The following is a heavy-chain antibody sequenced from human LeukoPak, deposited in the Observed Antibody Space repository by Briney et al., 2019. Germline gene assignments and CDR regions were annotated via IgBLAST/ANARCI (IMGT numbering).Heavy chain of an antibody. Sequence: GKSLRLSCAASGFAFSSHFMHWVRQAPGKGLEWVTSVSYDGSNEYYADSVKGRFTISRDNSKNTLYLQMNSLRAEDTAVYYCAKEQAAAGIDYWGQGTLVTVSS. J-gene: IGHJ4*02. D-gene: IGHD6-13*01. CDR2: VSYDGSNE. CDR3: AKEQAAAGIDY. V-gene: IGHV3-30*04. CDR1: GFAFSSHF.